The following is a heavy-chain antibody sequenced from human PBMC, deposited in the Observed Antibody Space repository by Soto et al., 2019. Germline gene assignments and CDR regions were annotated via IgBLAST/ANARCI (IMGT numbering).Heavy chain of an antibody. D-gene: IGHD6-6*01. CDR3: ARTPGGIAARRFTHADY. CDR1: GDSVPSNSAA. V-gene: IGHV6-1*01. J-gene: IGHJ4*02. CDR2: TYYRSKWYN. Sequence: PSQTLSLTCAISGDSVPSNSAAWNWIRQSPSRGLEWLGRTYYRSKWYNDYAVSVKSRITINPDTSKNQFSLQLNSVTPEDTAVYYCARTPGGIAARRFTHADYWGQGTLVTVSS.